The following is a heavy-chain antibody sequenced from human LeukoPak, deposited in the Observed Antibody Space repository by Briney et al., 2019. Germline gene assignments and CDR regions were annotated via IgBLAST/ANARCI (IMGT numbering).Heavy chain of an antibody. CDR1: GYTFTNYA. CDR3: ARDRITMVRGISTLFDY. J-gene: IGHJ4*02. D-gene: IGHD3-10*01. CDR2: INPNTGNP. Sequence: GASVKVSCKASGYTFTNYALNWVRQAPGQGLEWMGWINPNTGNPTYAQGFTGRFVFSLDTSVSTAYLQISSLKAEDTAVYYCARDRITMVRGISTLFDYWGQGTLVTVSS. V-gene: IGHV7-4-1*02.